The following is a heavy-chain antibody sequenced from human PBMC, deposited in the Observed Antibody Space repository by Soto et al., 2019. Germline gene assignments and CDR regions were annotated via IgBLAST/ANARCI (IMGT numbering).Heavy chain of an antibody. Sequence: ASVKVSCKASGGTFSSYAISWVRQAPGQRLEWMGWINAGNGNTKYSQKFQGRVTITRDTSASTAYMELSSLRSEDTAVYYCARDRDIVVVVAATRRSRPPNNWFDPWGQGALVTVSS. CDR3: ARDRDIVVVVAATRRSRPPNNWFDP. CDR2: INAGNGNT. CDR1: GGTFSSYA. J-gene: IGHJ5*02. D-gene: IGHD2-15*01. V-gene: IGHV1-3*01.